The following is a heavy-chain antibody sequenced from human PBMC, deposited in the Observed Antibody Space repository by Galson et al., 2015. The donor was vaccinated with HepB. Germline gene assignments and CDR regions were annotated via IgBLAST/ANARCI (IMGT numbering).Heavy chain of an antibody. CDR1: GFTFSTYA. D-gene: IGHD4-17*01. J-gene: IGHJ4*02. CDR2: ISGRGDT. Sequence: SLRLSCAASGFTFSTYAMSWVRQSPGKGLEWVSAISGRGDTYYADSVKGRFTISRDNSKNTLYLQMNSLRAEDTAVYYCAKHDDGDQYYFDYWGQGALVTVSS. CDR3: AKHDDGDQYYFDY. V-gene: IGHV3-23*01.